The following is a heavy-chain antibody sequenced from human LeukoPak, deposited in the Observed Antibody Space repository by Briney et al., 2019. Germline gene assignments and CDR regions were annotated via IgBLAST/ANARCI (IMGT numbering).Heavy chain of an antibody. Sequence: GRSLRLSCAASGFTFDDYAMHWVRQAPGKGLGWVSGISWNSGSIGYADSVKGRFTISRDNAKNSLYLQMNSLRAEDTALYYCASGWSLDYWGQGTLVTVSS. CDR2: ISWNSGSI. D-gene: IGHD6-19*01. CDR3: ASGWSLDY. J-gene: IGHJ4*02. V-gene: IGHV3-9*01. CDR1: GFTFDDYA.